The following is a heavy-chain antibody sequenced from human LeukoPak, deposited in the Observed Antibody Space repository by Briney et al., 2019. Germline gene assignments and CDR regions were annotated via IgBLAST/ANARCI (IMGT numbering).Heavy chain of an antibody. V-gene: IGHV4-59*01. Sequence: SENLSLTCTVSGGSISSYYWSWIRQPPGKGLEWIGYIYYSGSTNYNPSLKSRVTISVDTSKNQFSLKLSSVTAADTAVYYCARDLYDILTGYDAFDIWGQGTMVTVSS. CDR2: IYYSGST. CDR1: GGSISSYY. CDR3: ARDLYDILTGYDAFDI. J-gene: IGHJ3*02. D-gene: IGHD3-9*01.